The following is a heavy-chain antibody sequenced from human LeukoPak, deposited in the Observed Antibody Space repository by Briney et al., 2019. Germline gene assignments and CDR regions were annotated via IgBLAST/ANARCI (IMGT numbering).Heavy chain of an antibody. CDR2: INHSGST. CDR1: GGSFSGYY. CDR3: ARNRQGFDP. D-gene: IGHD1/OR15-1a*01. Sequence: SETLSLTCAVYGGSFSGYYWSWIRQPPGKGLEWIGEINHSGSTNYNPSLKSRVTISVDTSKNQFSLKLSSVTAADTAVHYCARNRQGFDPWGQGTLVTVSS. V-gene: IGHV4-34*01. J-gene: IGHJ5*02.